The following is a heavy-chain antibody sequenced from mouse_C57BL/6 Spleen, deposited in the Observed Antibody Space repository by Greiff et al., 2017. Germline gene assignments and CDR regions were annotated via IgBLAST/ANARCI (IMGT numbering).Heavy chain of an antibody. CDR3: ASVLSLYYAMDY. V-gene: IGHV3-6*01. J-gene: IGHJ4*01. CDR1: GYSITSGYY. Sequence: EVKLQESGPGLVKPSQSLSLTCSVTGYSITSGYYWNWIRQFPGNKLEWMGYISYDGSNNYNPSLKNRISITRDTSKNQFFLKLNSVTTEDTATYYCASVLSLYYAMDYWGQGTSVTVSS. D-gene: IGHD6-1*01. CDR2: ISYDGSN.